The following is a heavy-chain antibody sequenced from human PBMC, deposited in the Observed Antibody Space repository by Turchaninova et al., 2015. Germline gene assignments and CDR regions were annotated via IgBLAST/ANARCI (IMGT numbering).Heavy chain of an antibody. CDR2: IKYEGSEK. J-gene: IGHJ6*02. CDR1: GFTFRSHW. Sequence: EVQLVQSGGGLVRPGGSWGRSCAAAGFTFRSHWMSWVRQAQGRGLEWVAQIKYEGSEKNYVDSARGRFTIFRDNVKNSLFLQMNGLRADDTAVYYCARGSYAMDVWGQGTTVTVS. V-gene: IGHV3-7*03. CDR3: ARGSYAMDV.